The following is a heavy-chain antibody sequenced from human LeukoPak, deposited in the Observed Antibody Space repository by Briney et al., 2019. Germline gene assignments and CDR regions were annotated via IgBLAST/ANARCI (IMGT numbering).Heavy chain of an antibody. CDR1: GVSVSSNF. CDR2: IYSGVET. V-gene: IGHV3-66*01. Sequence: PGGSLRLSCAASGVSVSSNFMIWVRQAPGKGLEWVSLIYSGVETSYADSVKGRFSISRDNSKNTLYLQMNSLRVEDTAVYYCTRDPPAVAINTYAWGQGTLVTVSS. J-gene: IGHJ5*02. D-gene: IGHD6-13*01. CDR3: TRDPPAVAINTYA.